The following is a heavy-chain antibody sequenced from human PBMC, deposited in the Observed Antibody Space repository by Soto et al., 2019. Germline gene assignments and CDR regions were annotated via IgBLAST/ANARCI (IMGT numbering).Heavy chain of an antibody. CDR1: GFTVSSNY. J-gene: IGHJ6*02. Sequence: GGSLRLSCAASGFTVSSNYMSWVRQAPGKGLEWVSVIYSGGSTYYADSVKGRFTISRDNSKNTLYLQMNSLRAEDTAVYYCARWGIAGSQRGYYYGMDVWGQGTTVTVSS. D-gene: IGHD6-13*01. CDR2: IYSGGST. V-gene: IGHV3-66*01. CDR3: ARWGIAGSQRGYYYGMDV.